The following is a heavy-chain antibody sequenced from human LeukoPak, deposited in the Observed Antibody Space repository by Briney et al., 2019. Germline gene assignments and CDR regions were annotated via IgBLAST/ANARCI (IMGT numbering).Heavy chain of an antibody. CDR1: GYSFTNNY. CDR3: ARDQEGFDY. V-gene: IGHV1-46*01. J-gene: IGHJ4*02. Sequence: GASVKVSCKASGYSFTNNYIRWVRQAPGQGLEWMGMIYPRDGSTSYAQKFQGRVTVTRDTSTSTVHMELSGLRSEDTAVYYCARDQEGFDYWGQGTLVTVSS. CDR2: IYPRDGST.